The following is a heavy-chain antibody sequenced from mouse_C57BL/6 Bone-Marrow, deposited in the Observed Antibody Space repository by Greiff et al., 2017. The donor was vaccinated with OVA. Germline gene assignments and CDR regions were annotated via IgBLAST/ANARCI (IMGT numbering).Heavy chain of an antibody. Sequence: VQLKESGPGLVKPSQSLSLTCSVTGYSITSGYYWNWIRQFPGNKLEWMGYISYDGSNNYNPSLKNRISITRDTSKNQFFLKLNSVTTEDTATYYCARETLLLWFAYWGQGTLVTVSA. CDR3: ARETLLLWFAY. CDR2: ISYDGSN. CDR1: GYSITSGYY. D-gene: IGHD2-3*01. V-gene: IGHV3-6*01. J-gene: IGHJ3*01.